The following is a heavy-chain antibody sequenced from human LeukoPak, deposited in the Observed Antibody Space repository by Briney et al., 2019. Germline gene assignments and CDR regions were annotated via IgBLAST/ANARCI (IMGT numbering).Heavy chain of an antibody. V-gene: IGHV4-59*08. CDR2: IYYSGST. CDR1: GGSISSYY. D-gene: IGHD6-19*01. Sequence: TSETLSLTCTVSGGSISSYYWSWIRQPPGKGLERIGYIYYSGSTNYNPSLKSRVTISVDTSKNQFSLKLSSVTAADTAVYYCARQVLGEKWLVKYFDYWGQGTLVTVSS. J-gene: IGHJ4*02. CDR3: ARQVLGEKWLVKYFDY.